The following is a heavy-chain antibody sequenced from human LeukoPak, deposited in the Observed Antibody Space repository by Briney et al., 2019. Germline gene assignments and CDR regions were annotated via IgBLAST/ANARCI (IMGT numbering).Heavy chain of an antibody. CDR2: IYYSGST. J-gene: IGHJ3*02. V-gene: IGHV4-61*01. Sequence: PSETLSLTCAVSGYSISSGYYWGWIRQPPGKGLEWIGYIYYSGSTNYNPSLKSRVTISVDTSKNQFSLKLSSVTAADTAVYYCATEGIVGATRGAVAFDIWGQGTMVTVSS. CDR1: GYSISSGYY. D-gene: IGHD1-26*01. CDR3: ATEGIVGATRGAVAFDI.